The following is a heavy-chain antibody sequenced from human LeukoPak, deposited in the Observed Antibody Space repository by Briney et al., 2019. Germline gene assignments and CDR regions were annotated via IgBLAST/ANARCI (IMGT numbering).Heavy chain of an antibody. CDR3: ARENYGGDFDY. D-gene: IGHD4-23*01. CDR2: IYYSGSN. V-gene: IGHV4-59*01. Sequence: KPSETLSLTCTVSGGSISSYYWSWIRQPPGKGLEWIGYIYYSGSNNYNPSLKSRVTISVDTSKNQFSLKLSSVTAADTAVYYCARENYGGDFDYWGQGTLVTVSS. CDR1: GGSISSYY. J-gene: IGHJ4*02.